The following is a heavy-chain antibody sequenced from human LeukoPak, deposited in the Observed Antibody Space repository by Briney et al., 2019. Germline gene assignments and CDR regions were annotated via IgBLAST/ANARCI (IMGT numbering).Heavy chain of an antibody. V-gene: IGHV1-69*05. CDR1: GGTFSSYA. CDR2: IIPIFGTA. D-gene: IGHD3-10*01. J-gene: IGHJ4*02. Sequence: SVKVSCKASGGTFSSYAISWVRQAPGQGLEWMGGIIPIFGTANYAQKFLGRVTITTDESTSTAYMELSSLRSEDTAVYYCARTMVRGVIVGFDYWGQGTLVTVSS. CDR3: ARTMVRGVIVGFDY.